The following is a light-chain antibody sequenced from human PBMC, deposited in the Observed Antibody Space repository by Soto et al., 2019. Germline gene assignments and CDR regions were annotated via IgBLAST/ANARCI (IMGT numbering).Light chain of an antibody. CDR1: QSISRW. J-gene: IGKJ1*01. Sequence: DIQMTQSPSTLSASVGDRVTITCRASQSISRWLAWYQQKPGTAPKLLISDASSLESGVPSRFSGRGSGTEFSPTLSSLQPDDFATYYCQQYYSYWTFGQGTKVDIK. V-gene: IGKV1-5*01. CDR2: DAS. CDR3: QQYYSYWT.